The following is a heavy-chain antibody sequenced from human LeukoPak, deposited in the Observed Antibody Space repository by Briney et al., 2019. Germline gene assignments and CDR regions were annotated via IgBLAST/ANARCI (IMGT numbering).Heavy chain of an antibody. J-gene: IGHJ4*02. D-gene: IGHD4-17*01. CDR1: GGSISSYY. V-gene: IGHV4-4*07. CDR2: IYTSGST. Sequence: SETLSLTCTVSGGSISSYYWSWIRQPAGKGLEWIGRIYTSGSTNYNPSLKSRVTMSVDMSKNQFSLKLSSVTAADTAVYYCAREVHDYGDYETDYWGQGTLVTVSS. CDR3: AREVHDYGDYETDY.